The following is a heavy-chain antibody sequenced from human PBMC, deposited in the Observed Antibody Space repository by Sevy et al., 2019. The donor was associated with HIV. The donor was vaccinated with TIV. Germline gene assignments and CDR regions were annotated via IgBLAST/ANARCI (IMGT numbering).Heavy chain of an antibody. CDR2: TYYRSKWYN. Sequence: KQSQTLSLTCAISGDSVSSICTSWNWIRQSPSRGLEWLGRTYYRSKWYNDYATSVKSRITINADTSKNQVSLQLNSVTPEDTAVYYCAERTNDVFYYGMDVWGQGTTVTVSS. CDR1: GDSVSSICTS. CDR3: AERTNDVFYYGMDV. V-gene: IGHV6-1*01. J-gene: IGHJ6*02.